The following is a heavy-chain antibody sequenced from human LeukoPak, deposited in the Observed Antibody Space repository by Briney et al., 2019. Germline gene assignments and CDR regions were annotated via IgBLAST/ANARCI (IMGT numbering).Heavy chain of an antibody. V-gene: IGHV3-66*02. J-gene: IGHJ4*02. CDR2: IYSGGST. CDR1: GFTVSSNY. D-gene: IGHD6-13*01. CDR3: ARAQLAAAGSNDY. Sequence: GGSLRLSCAASGFTVSSNYMSWARQAPGKGLEWVSVIYSGGSTYYADSVKGRFTISRDNSKNTLYLQMNSLRAEDTAVYYCARAQLAAAGSNDYWGQGTLVTVSS.